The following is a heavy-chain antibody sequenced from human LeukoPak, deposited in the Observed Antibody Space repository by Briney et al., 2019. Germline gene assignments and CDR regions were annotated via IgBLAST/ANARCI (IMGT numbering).Heavy chain of an antibody. D-gene: IGHD2-2*01. Sequence: GGSLRLSCAASGFTFSTYGVYWVRQAPGKGLEWVSAISGSGGSTYYADSVKGRFTISRDNSKNTLYLQMNSLRAEDTAVYYCAKSPLVVVPAAINYFDYWGQGTLVTVSS. J-gene: IGHJ4*02. V-gene: IGHV3-23*01. CDR1: GFTFSTYG. CDR2: ISGSGGST. CDR3: AKSPLVVVPAAINYFDY.